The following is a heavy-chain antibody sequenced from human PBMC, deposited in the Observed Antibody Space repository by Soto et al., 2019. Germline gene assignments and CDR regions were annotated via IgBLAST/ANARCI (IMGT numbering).Heavy chain of an antibody. Sequence: DSVKVSCKASGCTVIDYAMHWVRQAPGQRLEWMGGIDPGNGDTMSSEKFQGRVTMTEDTSTDTAYMELSSLRSEDTAVYYCATKGRWYVGYYYYGMDVWGQGTTVTV. CDR1: GCTVIDYA. CDR3: ATKGRWYVGYYYYGMDV. J-gene: IGHJ6*02. D-gene: IGHD6-13*01. V-gene: IGHV1-24*01. CDR2: IDPGNGDT.